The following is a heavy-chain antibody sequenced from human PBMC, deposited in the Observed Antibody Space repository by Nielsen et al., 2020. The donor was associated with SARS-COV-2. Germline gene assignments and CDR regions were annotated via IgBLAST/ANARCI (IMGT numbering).Heavy chain of an antibody. CDR2: IKPDGLEK. CDR1: GFSLRRDW. Sequence: GESLKISCSASGFSLRRDWMSWVRQAPGKGLEWVADIKPDGLEKNYVDSVKGRFTISRDNGRNSVYLEVNSLRAEDTAVYYCARDSSTYYFDYWGQGTLVTVSS. J-gene: IGHJ4*02. CDR3: ARDSSTYYFDY. V-gene: IGHV3-7*01. D-gene: IGHD6-6*01.